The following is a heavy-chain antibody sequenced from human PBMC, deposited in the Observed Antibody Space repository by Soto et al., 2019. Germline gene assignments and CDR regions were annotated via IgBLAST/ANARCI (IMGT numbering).Heavy chain of an antibody. J-gene: IGHJ5*02. CDR3: AKDWGSSGWFNWFNP. D-gene: IGHD6-19*01. CDR1: GFTVATTG. Sequence: QVQLVESGGGVVQPGESLKVACAASGFTVATTGMHWVRQAPGKGLEWVAMISHSGTSKVYIDSVQGRFTISRDNAKITRYLQMSSLRPEDTAIYYCAKDWGSSGWFNWFNPWGQGVLVTVSS. CDR2: ISHSGTSK. V-gene: IGHV3-30*18.